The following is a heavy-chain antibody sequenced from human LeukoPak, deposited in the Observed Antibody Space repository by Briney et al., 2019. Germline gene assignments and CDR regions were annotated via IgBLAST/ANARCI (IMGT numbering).Heavy chain of an antibody. Sequence: ASVTVSSMASGYTFTSYAMNWVRQAPGQGREWMGWIYTNTGNPTYPQGLPGRFVFSLDTSVSTAYLQISSLKAEDTAVYYCALCHSSEKLWFGEFGLWGQGTMVTVSS. D-gene: IGHD3-10*01. CDR3: ALCHSSEKLWFGEFGL. CDR2: IYTNTGNP. CDR1: GYTFTSYA. V-gene: IGHV7-4-1*02. J-gene: IGHJ3*01.